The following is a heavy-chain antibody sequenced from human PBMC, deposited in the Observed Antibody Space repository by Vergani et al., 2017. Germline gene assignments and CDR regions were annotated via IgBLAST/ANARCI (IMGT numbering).Heavy chain of an antibody. CDR3: AKDRRRAMAYGGDFDY. V-gene: IGHV3-30*18. D-gene: IGHD5-18*01. Sequence: QVQLVESGGGVVQPGRSLRLSCAASGFTFSSYGMHWVRQAPGKGLEWVAVISYDGSNKYYADSVKGRFTIYRDNSKNTLYLQMNSRRAEDTAVYYCAKDRRRAMAYGGDFDYWGQGTLVTVSS. CDR2: ISYDGSNK. J-gene: IGHJ4*02. CDR1: GFTFSSYG.